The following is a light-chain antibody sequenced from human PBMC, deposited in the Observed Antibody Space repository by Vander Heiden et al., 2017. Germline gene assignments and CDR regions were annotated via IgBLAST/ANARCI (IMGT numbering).Light chain of an antibody. Sequence: MLTQPHAVSKSSGTMVTISCTPTSGSVDSYYVQWYQQRPGSSPITVIYQYDQRPSGVPDRFAGSIDGSSNSDSLTISGLQPEDEADYYCQSYDNYNVIVFGGGTKLTVL. CDR2: QYD. J-gene: IGLJ3*02. CDR3: QSYDNYNVIV. CDR1: SGSVDSYY. V-gene: IGLV6-57*01.